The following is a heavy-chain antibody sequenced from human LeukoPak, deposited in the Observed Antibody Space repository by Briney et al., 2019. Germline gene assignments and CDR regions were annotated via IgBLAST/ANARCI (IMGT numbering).Heavy chain of an antibody. V-gene: IGHV3-30-3*01. D-gene: IGHD3-3*01. Sequence: GGSLRLSCAASGFTFSSYAMHWVRQAPGKGLEWVAVISYDGSNKYYADSVKGRFTISRDNSKNTLYLQMNSLRAEDTAVHYCAKVGGVGYDFWSGYYTQYYFDYWGQGTLVTVSS. CDR1: GFTFSSYA. CDR3: AKVGGVGYDFWSGYYTQYYFDY. J-gene: IGHJ4*02. CDR2: ISYDGSNK.